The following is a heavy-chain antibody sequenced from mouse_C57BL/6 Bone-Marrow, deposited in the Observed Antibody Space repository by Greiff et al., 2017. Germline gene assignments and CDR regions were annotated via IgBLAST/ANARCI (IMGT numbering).Heavy chain of an antibody. CDR3: TAPCGSSYRYFEV. D-gene: IGHD1-1*01. CDR2: IYPGNSDT. J-gene: IGHJ1*03. CDR1: GYTFTSYW. Sequence: VQLQQSGTVLARPGASVKMSCKTSGYTFTSYWMHWVKQRPGQGLEWIGAIYPGNSDTSYNQKFKGKAKLTAVTSASTAYLELSSLTNEDSAVYYCTAPCGSSYRYFEVWGTGTTVTVAS. V-gene: IGHV1-5*01.